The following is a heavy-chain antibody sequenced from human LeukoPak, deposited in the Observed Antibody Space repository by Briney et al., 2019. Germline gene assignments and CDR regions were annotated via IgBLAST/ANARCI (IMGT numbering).Heavy chain of an antibody. CDR3: ARESREYWSGYYTDLFDY. CDR2: ISAYNGNT. D-gene: IGHD3-3*01. Sequence: ASVKVSCKASGYTFTGYGISWVRQAPGQGLEWMGWISAYNGNTNYAQKLQGRVTMTTDTSTSTAYMELRSLRSDDTAVYYCARESREYWSGYYTDLFDYWGQGTLVTVSS. V-gene: IGHV1-18*01. J-gene: IGHJ4*02. CDR1: GYTFTGYG.